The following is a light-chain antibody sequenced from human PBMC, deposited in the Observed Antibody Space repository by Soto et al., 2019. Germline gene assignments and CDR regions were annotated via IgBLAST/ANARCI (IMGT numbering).Light chain of an antibody. Sequence: EILMTQSPATLSVSPGERVTLSCRASQSISSNLAWYHHKPGQAPRLLIYDAFTRATGIPARFSGSGSGTDFTLTISSLQSEDFAVFYCQQYNSWPETFGQGTKVDIK. V-gene: IGKV3-15*01. J-gene: IGKJ1*01. CDR2: DAF. CDR3: QQYNSWPET. CDR1: QSISSN.